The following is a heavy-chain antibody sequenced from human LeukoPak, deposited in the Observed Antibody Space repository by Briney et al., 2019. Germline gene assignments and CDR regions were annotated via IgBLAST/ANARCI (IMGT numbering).Heavy chain of an antibody. V-gene: IGHV1-69*13. D-gene: IGHD3-9*01. J-gene: IGHJ4*02. Sequence: SVKVSCKASGGTFSSYAISWVRQAPGQGLEWMGGIIPIFGTANYAQKFQGRVTITADESTSTAYMELSSLRSEDTAVHYCARFNLEYDILTGYSIQNYYFDYWGQGTLVTVSS. CDR1: GGTFSSYA. CDR3: ARFNLEYDILTGYSIQNYYFDY. CDR2: IIPIFGTA.